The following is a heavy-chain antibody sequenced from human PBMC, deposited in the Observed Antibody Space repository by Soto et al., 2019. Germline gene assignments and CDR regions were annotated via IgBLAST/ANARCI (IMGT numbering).Heavy chain of an antibody. D-gene: IGHD3-10*01. CDR1: GFTFSSYA. CDR3: AKKYGKRGVEDYYFDY. V-gene: IGHV3-23*01. CDR2: ISGSGGST. Sequence: GESLKISCAASGFTFSSYAMSWVRQAPGKGLEWVSAISGSGGSTYYADSVKGRFTISRDNSKNTLYLQMNSLRAEDTAVYYCAKKYGKRGVEDYYFDYWGQGTLVTVSS. J-gene: IGHJ4*02.